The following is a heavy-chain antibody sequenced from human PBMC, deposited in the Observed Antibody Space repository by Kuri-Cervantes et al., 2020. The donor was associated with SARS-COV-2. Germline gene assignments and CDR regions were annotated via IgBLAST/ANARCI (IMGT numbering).Heavy chain of an antibody. J-gene: IGHJ5*01. V-gene: IGHV3-30*01. Sequence: GGSLRLSCAASGFTFSSCAMHWVRLAPGKGLEWLAFISYDGSNEYYADSVRGRFTISRDNSNNTLYLQVNSLRAEDTALYYCAKDRVGVLDSWGQGTQVTVSS. CDR3: AKDRVGVLDS. CDR1: GFTFSSCA. CDR2: ISYDGSNE. D-gene: IGHD2-21*01.